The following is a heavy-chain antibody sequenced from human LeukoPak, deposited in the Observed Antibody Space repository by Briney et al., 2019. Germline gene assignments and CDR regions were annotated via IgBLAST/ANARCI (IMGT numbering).Heavy chain of an antibody. J-gene: IGHJ6*03. CDR3: ARVEDYYYHMDV. V-gene: IGHV4-59*11. CDR2: IYYSGST. CDR1: GGSISSHY. D-gene: IGHD5-24*01. Sequence: SETLSLTCTVSGGSISSHYWSWIRQPPGKGLEWIGYIYYSGSTNYNPSLKSRVTISVDTSKNQFSLKLSSVTAADTAVYYCARVEDYYYHMDVWGKGTTVTVSS.